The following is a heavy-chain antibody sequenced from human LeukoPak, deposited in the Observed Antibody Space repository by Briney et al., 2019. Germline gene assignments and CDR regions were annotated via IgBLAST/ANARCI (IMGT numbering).Heavy chain of an antibody. Sequence: SETLSLTCTVSGGSISGSSYYWGWIRQPPGKGLEWIGSIYYSGSTYYNPSLKSRVTISVDTSKNQFSLKLSSVTAADTAVYYCARADYSSSPLDYWGQGTLVTVSS. CDR1: GGSISGSSYY. CDR2: IYYSGST. J-gene: IGHJ4*02. CDR3: ARADYSSSPLDY. V-gene: IGHV4-39*01. D-gene: IGHD6-6*01.